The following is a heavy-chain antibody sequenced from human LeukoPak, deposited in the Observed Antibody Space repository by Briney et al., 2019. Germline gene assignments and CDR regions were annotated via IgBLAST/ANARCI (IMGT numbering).Heavy chain of an antibody. CDR2: IIPIFGIA. CDR3: ARDSYPSTCSGTSCYFNYYYGMDV. D-gene: IGHD2-2*01. Sequence: GASVKVSCKASGGTFSSYAISWVRQAPGQGLEWMGRIIPIFGIANYAQKFQGRVTITADKSTSTAYMELSSLRSEDTAVYYCARDSYPSTCSGTSCYFNYYYGMDVWGQGTTVTVSS. CDR1: GGTFSSYA. V-gene: IGHV1-69*04. J-gene: IGHJ6*02.